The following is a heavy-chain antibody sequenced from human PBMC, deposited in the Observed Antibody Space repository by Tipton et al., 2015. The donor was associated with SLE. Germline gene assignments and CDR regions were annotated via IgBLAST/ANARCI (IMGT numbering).Heavy chain of an antibody. CDR2: IYTGGFT. Sequence: SLRLSCAASGFTVSRNYMSWVRQAPGKGLEWVSVIYTGGFTYYADSVKGRFTISRDNSKSTLYLQMNSLRAEDTAMYYCARESWGGSIVGAVDYWGQGTLVTVSS. V-gene: IGHV3-66*01. J-gene: IGHJ4*02. CDR1: GFTVSRNY. D-gene: IGHD1-26*01. CDR3: ARESWGGSIVGAVDY.